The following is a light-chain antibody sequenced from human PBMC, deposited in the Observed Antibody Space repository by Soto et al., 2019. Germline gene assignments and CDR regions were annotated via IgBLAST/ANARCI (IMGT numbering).Light chain of an antibody. J-gene: IGKJ1*01. CDR1: QSISSS. CDR3: QQYVRSPWA. V-gene: IGKV1-5*03. Sequence: IQMAQSPSTLSAYLVDRVSITWRASQSISSSLSWYQLTPGKAHKLLIYKASSLESGVAWWFSGSGCGTESTLIISRLQPDDFATYYCQQYVRSPWAFGQGTKVDIK. CDR2: KAS.